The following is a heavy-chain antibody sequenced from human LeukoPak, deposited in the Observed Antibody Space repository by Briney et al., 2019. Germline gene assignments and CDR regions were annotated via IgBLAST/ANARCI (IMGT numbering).Heavy chain of an antibody. CDR2: IKSKIDGGTT. Sequence: PGGSLRLSCAASGFTFSNAWMSWVRQAPGKGLEWVGRIKSKIDGGTTNYAAPVKGRFTISRGDSKNTLYLQMNSLKTEDTAVYYCTTRYGGTLDAFDIWGQGTMVTVSS. CDR1: GFTFSNAW. V-gene: IGHV3-15*01. D-gene: IGHD4-23*01. J-gene: IGHJ3*02. CDR3: TTRYGGTLDAFDI.